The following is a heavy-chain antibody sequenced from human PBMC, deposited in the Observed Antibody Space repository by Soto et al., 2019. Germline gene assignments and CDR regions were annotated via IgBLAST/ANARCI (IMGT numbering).Heavy chain of an antibody. Sequence: SETLSLTCTVSGGSISSSSYYWGWIRQPPGKGLEWIGSIYYSGSTYYNPSLKSRVTISVDTSKNQFSLKLSSVTAADTAVYYCARLYDFWSGYPVYYFDYWGQGTLVTVSS. CDR2: IYYSGST. CDR1: GGSISSSSYY. D-gene: IGHD3-3*01. CDR3: ARLYDFWSGYPVYYFDY. V-gene: IGHV4-39*01. J-gene: IGHJ4*02.